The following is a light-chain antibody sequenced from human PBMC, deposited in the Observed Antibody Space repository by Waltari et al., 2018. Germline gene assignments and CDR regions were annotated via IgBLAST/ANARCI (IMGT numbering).Light chain of an antibody. CDR3: QSYDTSLGVV. CDR2: GVN. CDR1: WSNIRAGHD. Sequence: QSVLTQPPSVSGAPGQRVTISCTGSWSNIRAGHDVHWYQQLPGKAPTLLVYGVNTRPPGVPDRFFGSKSGTSASLAIPGLQPEDEADYYCQSYDTSLGVVFGGGTKLTVL. V-gene: IGLV1-40*01. J-gene: IGLJ2*01.